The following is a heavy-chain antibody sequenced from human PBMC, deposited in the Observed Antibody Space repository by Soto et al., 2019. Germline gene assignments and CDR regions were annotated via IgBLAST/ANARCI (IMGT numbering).Heavy chain of an antibody. CDR1: GLSVSSND. CDR2: IYSADNT. V-gene: IGHV3-66*01. Sequence: GGSLRLSCAASGLSVSSNDMSWVRRAPGKGLECVSIIYSADNTFYVDSVKGRFIISRDNSKNTVYLQMNSLRADDTAVYYCARGSLYWGQGTLVTVSS. CDR3: ARGSLY. J-gene: IGHJ4*01.